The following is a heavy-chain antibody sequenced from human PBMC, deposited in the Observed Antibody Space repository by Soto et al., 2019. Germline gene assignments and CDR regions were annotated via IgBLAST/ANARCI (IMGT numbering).Heavy chain of an antibody. J-gene: IGHJ3*01. CDR3: ARDRRLYDSGSYGIANDAFDV. D-gene: IGHD3-22*01. V-gene: IGHV1-2*02. Sequence: QVQLVQSGAEVKKPGASVKVSCKASGYTFTGYHMHWVRQAPGQGLEWMGWINPNSGGTNYAQKFQGRVTMTRDTAVSTAYMEVSRLRSDDTAVYYYARDRRLYDSGSYGIANDAFDVWGQGAMVTVSS. CDR2: INPNSGGT. CDR1: GYTFTGYH.